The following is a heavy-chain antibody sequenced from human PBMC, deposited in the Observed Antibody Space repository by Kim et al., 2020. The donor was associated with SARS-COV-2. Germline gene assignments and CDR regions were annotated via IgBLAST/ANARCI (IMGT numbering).Heavy chain of an antibody. CDR2: IDPSDSYT. CDR3: ARHGNYYDSSGYYDY. V-gene: IGHV5-10-1*01. D-gene: IGHD3-22*01. Sequence: GESLKISCKGSGYSFTSYWISWVRQMPGKGLEWMGRIDPSDSYTNYSPSFQGHVTISADKSISTAYLQWSSLKASDTAMYYCARHGNYYDSSGYYDYWGQGTLVTVSS. J-gene: IGHJ4*02. CDR1: GYSFTSYW.